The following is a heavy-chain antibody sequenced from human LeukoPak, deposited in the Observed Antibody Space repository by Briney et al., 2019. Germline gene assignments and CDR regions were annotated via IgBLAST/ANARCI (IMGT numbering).Heavy chain of an antibody. J-gene: IGHJ6*02. D-gene: IGHD1-1*01. V-gene: IGHV3-33*08. Sequence: PGGSLRLSCVASGFPFNAYWMTWVRQAPGKGLEWVAVIWYDGSNKNHADSVKGRFTISRDNSKNTLYLQMNSLRAEDTAVYYCARVVAPGGNVDSYGMDVWGQGTTVTVSS. CDR2: IWYDGSNK. CDR3: ARVVAPGGNVDSYGMDV. CDR1: GFPFNAYW.